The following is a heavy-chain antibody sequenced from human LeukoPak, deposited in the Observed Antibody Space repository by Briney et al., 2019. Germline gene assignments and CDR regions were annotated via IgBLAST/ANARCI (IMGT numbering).Heavy chain of an antibody. CDR1: GFSFNIHA. CDR2: ISYDGSNK. D-gene: IGHD3-10*01. J-gene: IGHJ4*02. CDR3: AKGSHGSGGNYFDS. Sequence: PGTSLRLSCEASGFSFNIHAMHWVRQAPGKGLKWVTGISYDGSNKYYADSVKGRFAISRDNSKNMQFLQMDSLRGEDTAVYFCAKGSHGSGGNYFDSWGQGMLVIVSS. V-gene: IGHV3-30*09.